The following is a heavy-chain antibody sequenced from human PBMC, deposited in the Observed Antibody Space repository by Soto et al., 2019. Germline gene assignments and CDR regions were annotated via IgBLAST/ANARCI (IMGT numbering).Heavy chain of an antibody. CDR3: ARGGGWLRPFDY. J-gene: IGHJ4*02. V-gene: IGHV3-33*01. CDR2: IWYDGSNK. CDR1: GFTFSSYG. Sequence: QVQLVESGGGVVQPGRSLRLSCAASGFTFSSYGMHWVRQAPGKGLEWVAVIWYDGSNKYYADSVKGRFTISRDNSKNTLYLQMNSLRAEDTAVYYCARGGGWLRPFDYWGQGTLVTVSS. D-gene: IGHD5-12*01.